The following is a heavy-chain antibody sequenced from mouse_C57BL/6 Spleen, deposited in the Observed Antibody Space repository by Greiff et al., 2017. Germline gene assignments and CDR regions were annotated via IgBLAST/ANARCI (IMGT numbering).Heavy chain of an antibody. D-gene: IGHD1-1*01. CDR1: GFTFSSYG. V-gene: IGHV5-6*01. Sequence: EVQLVESGGDLVKPGGSLKLSCAASGFTFSSYGMSWVSQTPDKRLEWVATVSSGGSYTYYPDSVKGQCTISRDKAKNTLYLQMSSLKSEDTAMYNYARHRSVLLRPFDYWGQGTTLTVSS. J-gene: IGHJ2*01. CDR3: ARHRSVLLRPFDY. CDR2: VSSGGSYT.